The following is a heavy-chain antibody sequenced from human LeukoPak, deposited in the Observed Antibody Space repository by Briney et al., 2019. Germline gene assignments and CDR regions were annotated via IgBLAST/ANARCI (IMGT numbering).Heavy chain of an antibody. D-gene: IGHD3-22*01. CDR3: ARGLYYGFYYYYYGMDV. Sequence: ASVKVSCKASGYTFTSYDINWVRQATGQRLEWMGWMNPNSGNTGYVQKFQGRVTMTRNTSISTAYMELSSLRSEDTAVYYCARGLYYGFYYYYYGMDVWGQGTTVTVSS. CDR2: MNPNSGNT. J-gene: IGHJ6*02. V-gene: IGHV1-8*01. CDR1: GYTFTSYD.